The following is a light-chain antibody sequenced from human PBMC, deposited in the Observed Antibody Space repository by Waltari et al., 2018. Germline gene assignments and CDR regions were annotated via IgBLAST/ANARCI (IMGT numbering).Light chain of an antibody. J-gene: IGKJ1*01. CDR2: LGS. V-gene: IGKV2-28*01. CDR3: MQALQTPRT. CDR1: QSLLHSNGYNY. Sequence: DIVMTQSPLSLPVTPGEPASISCRSSQSLLHSNGYNYLDWYLQKPGQSPQLLIYLGSNRASGVPDRFSGSGSGTDFTLKISRVEAEDVGVYYCMQALQTPRTFRQGTKVEIK.